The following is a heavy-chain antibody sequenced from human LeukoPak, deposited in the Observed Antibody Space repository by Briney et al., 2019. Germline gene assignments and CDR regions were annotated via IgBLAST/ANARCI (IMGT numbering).Heavy chain of an antibody. Sequence: PGGSLRLSCTASGFTFTTYAMHWVRQAPGKGLEWVALISYDGSNKYYADSVKGRFTISRDNSKNALYLQMNSLRSDDTAVYYCARWQYYYETRGAFDIWGQGTMVTVSS. D-gene: IGHD3-22*01. CDR1: GFTFTTYA. V-gene: IGHV3-30*04. CDR2: ISYDGSNK. CDR3: ARWQYYYETRGAFDI. J-gene: IGHJ3*02.